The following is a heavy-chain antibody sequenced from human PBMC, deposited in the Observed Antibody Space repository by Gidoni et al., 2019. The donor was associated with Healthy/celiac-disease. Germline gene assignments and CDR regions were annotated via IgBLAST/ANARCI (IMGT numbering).Heavy chain of an antibody. CDR2: ISSSGSTI. CDR3: ATSIAVAGTYDY. V-gene: IGHV3-48*03. CDR1: AFTFSSYE. D-gene: IGHD6-19*01. Sequence: VQLVESGGCLVQPGGSLILSCAASAFTFSSYEMNWVRQAPGKGLEWVSYISSSGSTIYYADSVKGRFTISRDNAKNSLYLQMNSLRAEDTAVYYCATSIAVAGTYDYWGQGTLVTVSS. J-gene: IGHJ4*02.